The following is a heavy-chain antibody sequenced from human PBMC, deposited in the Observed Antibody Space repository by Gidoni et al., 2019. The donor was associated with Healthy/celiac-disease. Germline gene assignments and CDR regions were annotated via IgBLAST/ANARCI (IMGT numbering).Heavy chain of an antibody. CDR1: GGSFSGYY. V-gene: IGHV4-34*01. Sequence: QVQLQQWGAGLLKPSETLSLTCAVYGGSFSGYYWSWIRQPPGKGLEWIGEINHSGSTNYNPSLKSRVTISVDTSKNQFSLKLSSVTAADTAVYYCARGVGPGVDYWGQGTLVTVSS. J-gene: IGHJ4*02. CDR2: INHSGST. D-gene: IGHD1-26*01. CDR3: ARGVGPGVDY.